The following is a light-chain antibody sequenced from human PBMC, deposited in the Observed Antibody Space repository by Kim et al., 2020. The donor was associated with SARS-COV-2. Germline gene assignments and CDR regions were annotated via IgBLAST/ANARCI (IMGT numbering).Light chain of an antibody. Sequence: TVTISCTGTSSGVGGNNWVSWYQHPAGKAPKLMIFEVSGRPSVAPHRFCGTKSGTTASLPASGLQAEDEADYYCSSYAGKNDVVFGGGTKLTVL. CDR3: SSYAGKNDVV. CDR1: SSGVGGNNW. CDR2: EVS. J-gene: IGLJ3*02. V-gene: IGLV2-8*01.